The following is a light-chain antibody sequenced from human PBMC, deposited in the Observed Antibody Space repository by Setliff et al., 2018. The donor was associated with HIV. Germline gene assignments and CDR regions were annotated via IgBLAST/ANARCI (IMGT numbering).Light chain of an antibody. CDR1: SSDVGAYSL. CDR2: EVS. V-gene: IGLV2-14*01. J-gene: IGLJ1*01. Sequence: QSVLAQPASVSGSPGQSITISCTGTSSDVGAYSLVSWYQQHPGKAPKLMIYEVSNRPSGVSNRFSASKSGNTASLTISGLQAEDEADYYCSSYTSSSTLYVFGTGTKVTVL. CDR3: SSYTSSSTLYV.